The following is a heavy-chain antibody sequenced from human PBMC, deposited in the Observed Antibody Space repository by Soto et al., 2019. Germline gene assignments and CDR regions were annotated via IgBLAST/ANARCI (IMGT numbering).Heavy chain of an antibody. V-gene: IGHV3-23*01. D-gene: IGHD3-22*01. Sequence: PGSSLRPSCAASVFTLSNYAMSWFRQAPGKGLEWVSAISISGGSTYYADSVKGRFTISRDSSKNTLYLQMNSLRAEDTAVYYCAKDLYYYDSSGYYRFDYWGQGTLVTVSS. CDR1: VFTLSNYA. CDR2: ISISGGST. CDR3: AKDLYYYDSSGYYRFDY. J-gene: IGHJ4*02.